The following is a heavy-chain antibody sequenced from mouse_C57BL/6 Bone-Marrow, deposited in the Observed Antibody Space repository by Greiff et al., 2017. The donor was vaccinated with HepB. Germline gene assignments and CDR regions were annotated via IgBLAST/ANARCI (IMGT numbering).Heavy chain of an antibody. V-gene: IGHV1-15*01. Sequence: VQLQQSGAELVRPGASVTLSCKASGYTFTDYEMHWVKQTPVHGLEWIGAIDPETGGTAYNQKFKGKAILTADKSSSTAYMELRSLTSEDSAVYYCTRRGGWVSCFDVWSTGTTVTVSS. J-gene: IGHJ1*03. CDR3: TRRGGWVSCFDV. CDR1: GYTFTDYE. CDR2: IDPETGGT. D-gene: IGHD2-3*01.